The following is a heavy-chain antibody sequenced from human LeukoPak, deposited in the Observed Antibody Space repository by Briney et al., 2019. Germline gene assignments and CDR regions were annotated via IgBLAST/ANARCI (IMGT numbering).Heavy chain of an antibody. V-gene: IGHV1-2*02. CDR3: ARAAGGAPFDF. Sequence: ASVKVSCKASGYTFTGYYIHWVRQAPGQGLECLGWMNSDGGATNYVQKFQGRVTMTRDTSISTAYIEVSRLTSDDTAVYYCARAAGGAPFDFWGQGTPVTVSS. J-gene: IGHJ4*02. D-gene: IGHD4-23*01. CDR2: MNSDGGAT. CDR1: GYTFTGYY.